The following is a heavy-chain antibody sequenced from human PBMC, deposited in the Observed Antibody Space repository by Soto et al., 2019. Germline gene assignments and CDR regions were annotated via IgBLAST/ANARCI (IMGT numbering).Heavy chain of an antibody. J-gene: IGHJ4*02. CDR2: ISGSGGTT. CDR3: AKGPRIRIFRVVIIGPYFDY. D-gene: IGHD3-3*01. Sequence: PGGALRLFCAASGFTVSSYAMSWVRQAPGKGLEWVSTISGSGGTTYYADSLKGRFTISRDNSKNTLYLQMNSLRAEDTAVYYCAKGPRIRIFRVVIIGPYFDYWGQVTLVTVSP. CDR1: GFTVSSYA. V-gene: IGHV3-23*01.